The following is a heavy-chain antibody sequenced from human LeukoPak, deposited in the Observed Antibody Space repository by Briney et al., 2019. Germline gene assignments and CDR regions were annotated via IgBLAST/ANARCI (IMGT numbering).Heavy chain of an antibody. J-gene: IGHJ4*02. D-gene: IGHD3-10*02. V-gene: IGHV4-4*07. Sequence: SETLPLTCSVSGGSTSDYYWNWIRQPAGQGLEWLGRIYYTGNTAYNPSLESRLTMSLDTAKNQFSLKVTSVTAADTAVYYCARGGTLFTYFDSWGQGTLVTVSS. CDR1: GGSTSDYY. CDR2: IYYTGNT. CDR3: ARGGTLFTYFDS.